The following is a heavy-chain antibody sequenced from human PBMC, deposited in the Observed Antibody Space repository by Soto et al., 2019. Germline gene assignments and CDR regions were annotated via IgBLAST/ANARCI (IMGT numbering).Heavy chain of an antibody. Sequence: EVQLVESGGGLVKPGRSLRLSCTGSGFTFGDYAMSWFRQAPGKGLEVVGFIRGKAFGGTAEYDASVRGRLTISRDDSKSSAYLQMNCLKIEDTALDYCTRVEYDVLNGPLFRMEVWGHGTTVTVSS. CDR2: IRGKAFGGTA. V-gene: IGHV3-49*05. CDR3: TRVEYDVLNGPLFRMEV. J-gene: IGHJ6*02. D-gene: IGHD3-9*01. CDR1: GFTFGDYA.